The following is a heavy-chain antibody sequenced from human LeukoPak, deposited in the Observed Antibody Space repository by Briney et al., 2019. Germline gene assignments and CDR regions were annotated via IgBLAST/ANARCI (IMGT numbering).Heavy chain of an antibody. J-gene: IGHJ4*02. CDR2: VSGSGGST. CDR3: AKDKATDYY. V-gene: IGHV3-23*01. CDR1: GFTFSRVA. Sequence: GSLRLSCAGSGFTFSRVALTWVRQAAGKGLEWVSTVSGSGGSTYYADSVKGRFTISRDNSRNRVFLQMNSLRAEDTAVYYCAKDKATDYYWGQGTLVTVSS. D-gene: IGHD5-12*01.